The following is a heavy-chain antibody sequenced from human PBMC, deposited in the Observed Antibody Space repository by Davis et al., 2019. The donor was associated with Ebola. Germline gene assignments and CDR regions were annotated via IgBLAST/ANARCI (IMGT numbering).Heavy chain of an antibody. CDR2: INTYNGNT. Sequence: ASVKVSCKASGYTFTSYVIHWVRQAPGQRLEWMGWINTYNGNTIYSQKFQGRVTIISDTSASTAYMELSSLTSEDTAVYYCARLSSTWSSLYGMDVWGQGTTVTVSS. J-gene: IGHJ6*02. CDR3: ARLSSTWSSLYGMDV. D-gene: IGHD6-13*01. CDR1: GYTFTSYV. V-gene: IGHV1-3*04.